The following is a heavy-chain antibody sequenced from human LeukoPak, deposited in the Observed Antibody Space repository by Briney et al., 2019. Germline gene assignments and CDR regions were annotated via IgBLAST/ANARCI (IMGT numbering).Heavy chain of an antibody. Sequence: PGGSLRLSCAASGFTFSSYAMSWVRQAPGKGLERVSGVSGSGGSTHYADSVKGRFTISRDNSKNTLYVQMNSLRAEDAAVYYCAKPRTYLDAFDIWGQGTMVTVSS. J-gene: IGHJ3*02. CDR1: GFTFSSYA. CDR2: VSGSGGST. CDR3: AKPRTYLDAFDI. V-gene: IGHV3-23*01.